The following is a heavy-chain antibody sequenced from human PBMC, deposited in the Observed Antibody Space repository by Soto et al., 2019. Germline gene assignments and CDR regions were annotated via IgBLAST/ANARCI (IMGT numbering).Heavy chain of an antibody. CDR2: ISAYNGNT. Sequence: ASVKVSCKASGYTFTGYYMHWVRQAPGQGLEWMGWISAYNGNTNYAQKLQGRVTMTTDTSTSTAYMELRSLRSDDTAVYYCARVSYYYYYMDVWGKGTTVTVSS. CDR1: GYTFTGYY. J-gene: IGHJ6*03. CDR3: ARVSYYYYYMDV. V-gene: IGHV1-18*04.